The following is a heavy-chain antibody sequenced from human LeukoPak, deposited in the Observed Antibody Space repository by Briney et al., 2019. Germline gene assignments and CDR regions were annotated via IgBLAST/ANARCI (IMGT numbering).Heavy chain of an antibody. V-gene: IGHV4-34*01. Sequence: PSETLSLTCAVYGGSFSGYYWSWIRQPPGKGLEWIGEINHSGSTNYNPSLKSRVTISVDTSKNQFSLKLCSVTAADTAVYYCARYRRGFDYWGQGTLVTVSS. CDR1: GGSFSGYY. CDR2: INHSGST. J-gene: IGHJ4*02. D-gene: IGHD3-16*02. CDR3: ARYRRGFDY.